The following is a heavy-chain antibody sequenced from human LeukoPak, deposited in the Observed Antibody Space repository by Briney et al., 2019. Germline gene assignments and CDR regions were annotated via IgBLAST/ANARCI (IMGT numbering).Heavy chain of an antibody. CDR3: ARDGHGVLAY. CDR2: IKQDGSEK. Sequence: GGSLRLSCAASGFTFSSYWMSWVRQAPGNGMEWVANIKQDGSEKYNLDSVKGRFTISRDNAKNSLYLQMNSLRAEDTAVYYCARDGHGVLAYWGQGTLVTVSS. V-gene: IGHV3-7*01. D-gene: IGHD2-8*01. J-gene: IGHJ4*02. CDR1: GFTFSSYW.